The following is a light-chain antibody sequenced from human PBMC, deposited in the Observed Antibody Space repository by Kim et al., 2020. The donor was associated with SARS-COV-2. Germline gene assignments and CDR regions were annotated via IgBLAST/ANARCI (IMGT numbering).Light chain of an antibody. CDR2: DVT. CDR1: SSDVGGYDY. CDR3: CSYVGSYIMV. J-gene: IGLJ2*01. V-gene: IGLV2-11*01. Sequence: QSALTQPRSVSGSPGQSVAISCTGTSSDVGGYDYVSWYQQHPGKAPKLMVYDVTKRPLGVPDRFSGSKSGNTASLTISGLQAEDEADYYCCSYVGSYIMVFGGGTKLTVL.